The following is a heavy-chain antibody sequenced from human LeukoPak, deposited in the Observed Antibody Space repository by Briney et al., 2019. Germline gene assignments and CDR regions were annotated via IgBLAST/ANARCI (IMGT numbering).Heavy chain of an antibody. CDR1: GGSISSYY. V-gene: IGHV4-59*01. J-gene: IGHJ4*02. CDR3: ARVTSTPLPNGSGSYRFDY. CDR2: IYYSGST. Sequence: PSETLSLTCTVSGGSISSYYWSWIRQPPGKGLEWIGYIYYSGSTNYNPSLKSRVTISVDTSKNQFSLKLSSVTAADTAVYYCARVTSTPLPNGSGSYRFDYWGQGTLVTVSS. D-gene: IGHD3-10*01.